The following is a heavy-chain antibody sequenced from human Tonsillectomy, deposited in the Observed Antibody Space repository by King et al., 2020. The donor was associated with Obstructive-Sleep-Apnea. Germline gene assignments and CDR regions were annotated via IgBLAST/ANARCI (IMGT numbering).Heavy chain of an antibody. CDR1: GFTFSSYG. J-gene: IGHJ4*02. V-gene: IGHV3-33*01. D-gene: IGHD5-18*01. CDR2: IWYDGSNK. Sequence: VQLVESGGGVVQPGRSLRLSCAASGFTFSSYGMHWVRQAPGKGLEWVAVIWYDGSNKYYSDSVKGRFTISRDNSKNTLYLQMNSLRAEDTAVYYCARDDTAGYSYGYDWGQGTLVTVSS. CDR3: ARDDTAGYSYGYD.